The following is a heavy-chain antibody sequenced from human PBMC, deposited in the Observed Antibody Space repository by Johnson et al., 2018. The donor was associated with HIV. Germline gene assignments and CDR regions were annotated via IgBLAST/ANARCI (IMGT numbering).Heavy chain of an antibody. CDR3: ARSRHGVIQPSDAFDV. J-gene: IGHJ3*01. CDR2: ISGSGSII. D-gene: IGHD2-21*01. Sequence: MQLVESGGGVVQPGRSLRLSCAASGFTFSSYAMSWVRQAPGKGLQWVSYISGSGSIIYSTDSVQGRFTISRDNVKNSLYLQMDILRPEDTAVYYCARSRHGVIQPSDAFDVWGQGTMVTVSS. CDR1: GFTFSSYA. V-gene: IGHV3-48*04.